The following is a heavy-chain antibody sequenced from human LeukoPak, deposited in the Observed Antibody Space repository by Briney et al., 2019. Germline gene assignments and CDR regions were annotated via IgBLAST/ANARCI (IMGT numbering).Heavy chain of an antibody. CDR1: GVSISSYY. Sequence: SETLSLTCTVSGVSISSYYWSWIRQPPGRGLEWIGYLYYSGSTNYNPSLKSRVTISVKTSKNQFSLKLRSVTAADTAVYYCARVTGYTIEDYFDYWGQGTLVTVSS. V-gene: IGHV4-59*01. D-gene: IGHD3-9*01. J-gene: IGHJ4*02. CDR3: ARVTGYTIEDYFDY. CDR2: LYYSGST.